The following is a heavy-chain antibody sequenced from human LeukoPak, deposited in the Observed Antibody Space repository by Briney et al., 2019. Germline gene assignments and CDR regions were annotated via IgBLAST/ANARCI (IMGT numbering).Heavy chain of an antibody. V-gene: IGHV4-39*07. CDR3: ATAFWSGYYRDY. D-gene: IGHD3-3*01. CDR2: IYYSGST. Sequence: SETLSLTCTVSGGSISSSSYYWDWIRQPPGKGLEWIGSIYYSGSTYYNPSLKSRVTISVDTSKNQFSLKLSSVTAADTAVYYCATAFWSGYYRDYWGQGTLVTVSS. CDR1: GGSISSSSYY. J-gene: IGHJ4*02.